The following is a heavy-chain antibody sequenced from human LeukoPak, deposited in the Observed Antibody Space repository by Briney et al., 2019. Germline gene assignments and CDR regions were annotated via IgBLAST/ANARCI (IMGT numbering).Heavy chain of an antibody. Sequence: GASVTVSCKASGYTFPGYYIHWVRQAPGQGLEWVGWINPNIGVTNYAQKFQGRVTMTRDTSIYTAYMELSRLRSDDTAVYYCARDVHYDTLTGYSTGMDVWGHGTTVTVSS. V-gene: IGHV1-2*02. CDR3: ARDVHYDTLTGYSTGMDV. J-gene: IGHJ6*02. CDR2: INPNIGVT. CDR1: GYTFPGYY. D-gene: IGHD3-9*01.